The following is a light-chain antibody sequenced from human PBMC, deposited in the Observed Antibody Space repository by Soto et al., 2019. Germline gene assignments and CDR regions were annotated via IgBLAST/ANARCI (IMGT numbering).Light chain of an antibody. CDR3: QQYNNWPPGRT. CDR1: QSVSSN. J-gene: IGKJ1*01. Sequence: EIVMTQSPATLSVSPGERATLSCRASQSVSSNLAWYQQKPGQAPRLLIYGASTRATGIPARFSGSGSWTEFTLTISSLQSEDFAVYYCQQYNNWPPGRTFGQGTKVDIK. CDR2: GAS. V-gene: IGKV3-15*01.